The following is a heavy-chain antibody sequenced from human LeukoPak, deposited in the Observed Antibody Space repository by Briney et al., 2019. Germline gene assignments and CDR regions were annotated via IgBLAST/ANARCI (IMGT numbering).Heavy chain of an antibody. V-gene: IGHV1-2*02. D-gene: IGHD3-10*01. CDR1: GYTFTGYY. Sequence: ASVKVSCKASGYTFTGYYMHWVRQAPGQGLEWMGWINPNSGGTNYAQKFQGRVTMTRDTSISTAYMELSRLRSEDTAVYYCARVHYYGSGSYSGGAFDIWGQGTMVTVSP. CDR3: ARVHYYGSGSYSGGAFDI. J-gene: IGHJ3*02. CDR2: INPNSGGT.